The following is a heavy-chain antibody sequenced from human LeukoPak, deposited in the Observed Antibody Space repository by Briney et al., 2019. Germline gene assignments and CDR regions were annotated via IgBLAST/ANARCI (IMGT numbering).Heavy chain of an antibody. V-gene: IGHV3-21*01. CDR2: ISSSSYI. CDR3: AREITMIVVTDAFDI. CDR1: GFTFSSYS. D-gene: IGHD3-22*01. Sequence: PGGSLRLSCAASGFTFSSYSMNWVRQAPGKGLEWVSSISSSSYIYYADSVKGRFTISRDNAKSSLYLQMNSLRAEDTAVYYCAREITMIVVTDAFDIWGQGTMVTVSS. J-gene: IGHJ3*02.